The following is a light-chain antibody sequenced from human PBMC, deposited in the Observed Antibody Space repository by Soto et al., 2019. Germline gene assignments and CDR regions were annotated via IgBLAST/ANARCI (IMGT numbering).Light chain of an antibody. V-gene: IGKV1-33*01. Sequence: LRRARSALTSRVGASDTNNCQASHDISNYLSWYQKRPGKAPTLRIYDASNXQTXGPSRFSGGGSGTHFTLTISSLQPEDVATYYCHLYDSLPLLTFGGGTKVDIK. CDR3: HLYDSLPLLT. CDR1: HDISNY. CDR2: DAS. J-gene: IGKJ4*01.